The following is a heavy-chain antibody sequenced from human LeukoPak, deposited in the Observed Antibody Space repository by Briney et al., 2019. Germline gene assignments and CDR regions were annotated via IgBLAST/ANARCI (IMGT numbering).Heavy chain of an antibody. CDR2: INPNSGGT. Sequence: GASVKVSCKASGYTFTSYGISWVRQAPGQGLEWMGWINPNSGGTNYAQKFQGRVTMTRDTSISTAYMELSRLRSDDTAVYYCARETRITMIVVVRDDAFDIWGQGTMVTVSS. D-gene: IGHD3-22*01. V-gene: IGHV1-2*02. J-gene: IGHJ3*02. CDR3: ARETRITMIVVVRDDAFDI. CDR1: GYTFTSYG.